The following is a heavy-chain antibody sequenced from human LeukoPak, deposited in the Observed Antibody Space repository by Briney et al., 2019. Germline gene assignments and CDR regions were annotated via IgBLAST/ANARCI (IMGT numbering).Heavy chain of an antibody. CDR3: ARGLAGGSGSYEAYYYYYYMDV. V-gene: IGHV3-74*01. Sequence: PGGSLRLSCAASGFTFSSYWMHWVRRAPGKGLVWVSRINSDGSSTSYADSVKGRFTISRDDAKNTLYLQMNSLRAEDTAVYYCARGLAGGSGSYEAYYYYYYMDVWGKGTTVTVSS. CDR1: GFTFSSYW. CDR2: INSDGSST. J-gene: IGHJ6*03. D-gene: IGHD3-10*01.